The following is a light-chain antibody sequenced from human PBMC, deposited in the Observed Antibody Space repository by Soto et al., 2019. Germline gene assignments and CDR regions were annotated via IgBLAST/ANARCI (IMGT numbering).Light chain of an antibody. Sequence: GERATLSCRASQSVSSNLAWYQQKPGQAPRLLIYGASTRATGIPARFSGSGSGTEFTLTISSLQSEDFAVYYCQQYNNWPQTFGQGSKVDIK. CDR1: QSVSSN. V-gene: IGKV3-15*01. CDR2: GAS. CDR3: QQYNNWPQT. J-gene: IGKJ1*01.